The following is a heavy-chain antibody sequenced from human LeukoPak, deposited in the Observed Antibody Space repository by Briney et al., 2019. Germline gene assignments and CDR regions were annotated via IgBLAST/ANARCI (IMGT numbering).Heavy chain of an antibody. D-gene: IGHD3-10*01. V-gene: IGHV4-61*02. CDR3: ARAGGIFRGIYSSAKNCYMDV. Sequence: PSETLSLTCTVSGGSISSGSYYWSWIRQPAGKGLEWIGRIYTSGSTNYNPSLKSRVTISVDTSKNQFSLKLSSVTAADTAVYYCARAGGIFRGIYSSAKNCYMDVWGKGTTVTVSS. CDR2: IYTSGST. CDR1: GGSISSGSYY. J-gene: IGHJ6*03.